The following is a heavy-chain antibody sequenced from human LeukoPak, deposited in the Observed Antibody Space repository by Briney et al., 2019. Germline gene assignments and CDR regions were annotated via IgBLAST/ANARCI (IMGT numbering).Heavy chain of an antibody. D-gene: IGHD6-13*01. CDR3: ARRGSSWSYYMDD. J-gene: IGHJ6*03. CDR2: INPNSGGT. Sequence: ASVKVSCKASGYTFTGYYMHWVRQAPGQGLEWMGWINPNSGGTNYAQKFQGWVTMTRDTSISTAYMELSRLRSDDTAVYYCARRGSSWSYYMDDWGKGTTVTVSS. CDR1: GYTFTGYY. V-gene: IGHV1-2*04.